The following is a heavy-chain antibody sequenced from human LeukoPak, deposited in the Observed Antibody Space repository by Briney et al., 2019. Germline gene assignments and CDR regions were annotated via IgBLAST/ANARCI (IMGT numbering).Heavy chain of an antibody. V-gene: IGHV3-74*01. CDR1: GFTFSNYW. D-gene: IGHD1-7*01. CDR2: INPDGSTI. Sequence: PGGSLRLSCAASGFTFSNYWVHWVRQAPGKGLVWVSRINPDGSTINYADSVKGRFTISRDNAKNTLYLKMNSLRAEDTAVYYCATAGNYRFDYWGQGTLVTVSS. CDR3: ATAGNYRFDY. J-gene: IGHJ4*02.